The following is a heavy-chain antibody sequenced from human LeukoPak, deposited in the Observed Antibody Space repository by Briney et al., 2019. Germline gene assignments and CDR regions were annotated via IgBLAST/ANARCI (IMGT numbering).Heavy chain of an antibody. J-gene: IGHJ3*02. CDR3: ARGPI. Sequence: GGSLRLSCAASGFIFSSYWMHWVRHAPGKGLAWVSRINTDGSSTSYADSVKGRFTISRDNSKNTLYLQMNSLRAEDTAVYYCARGPIWGQGTMVTVSS. CDR1: GFIFSSYW. CDR2: INTDGSST. V-gene: IGHV3-74*01.